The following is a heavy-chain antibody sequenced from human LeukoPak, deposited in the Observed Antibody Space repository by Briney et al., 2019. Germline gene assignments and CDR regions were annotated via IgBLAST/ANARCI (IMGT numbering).Heavy chain of an antibody. D-gene: IGHD4-17*01. CDR1: GGSISSYY. CDR3: ARDRDYGGAGFDY. V-gene: IGHV4-59*06. CDR2: IYYSGST. Sequence: SETLSLTCTVSGGSISSYYWSWIRQHPGKGLEWIGYIYYSGSTYYNPSLKSRVTISVDTSKNQFSLKLSSVTAADTAVYYCARDRDYGGAGFDYWGQGTLVTVSS. J-gene: IGHJ4*02.